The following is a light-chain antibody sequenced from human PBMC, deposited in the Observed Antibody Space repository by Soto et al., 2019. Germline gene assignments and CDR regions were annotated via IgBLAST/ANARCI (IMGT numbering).Light chain of an antibody. CDR1: RSDVGGYNY. CDR2: DVS. V-gene: IGLV2-14*01. J-gene: IGLJ2*01. Sequence: LTQPASVSGSPGQSITISCTGTRSDVGGYNYVSWYKQKPGKAPKLVIYDVSHRPSGVSDRFFGSKSGNTASLIISGLQAEDEADYYCFSYSTSRARIFGGGTKVTVL. CDR3: FSYSTSRARI.